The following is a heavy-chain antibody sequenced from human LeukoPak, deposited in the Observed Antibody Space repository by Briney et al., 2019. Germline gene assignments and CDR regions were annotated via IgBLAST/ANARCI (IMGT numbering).Heavy chain of an antibody. V-gene: IGHV1-69*06. J-gene: IGHJ4*02. CDR1: GGTFISYA. CDR3: ARDSTAMVNFRRTGSFDY. Sequence: SVKVSCKASGGTFISYAISWVRQAPGQGLEWMGGIIPIFGTANYAQKFQGRVTITADKSTSTAYMELSSLRSEDTAVYYCARDSTAMVNFRRTGSFDYWGQGTLVTVPS. CDR2: IIPIFGTA. D-gene: IGHD5-18*01.